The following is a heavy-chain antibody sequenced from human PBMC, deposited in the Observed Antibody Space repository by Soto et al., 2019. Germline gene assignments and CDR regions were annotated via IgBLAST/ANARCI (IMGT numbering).Heavy chain of an antibody. CDR2: MNPNSGNT. J-gene: IGHJ3*02. CDR1: GYTFTSYD. Sequence: GASVKVSCKASGYTFTSYDINWVRQATGQGLEWMGWMNPNSGNTGYAQKFQGRVTMTRNTSISTAYMELSSLRSEDTAVYYCARVKQDVLLWFGDPEGAFYIWGQGTMVTVSS. CDR3: ARVKQDVLLWFGDPEGAFYI. V-gene: IGHV1-8*01. D-gene: IGHD3-10*01.